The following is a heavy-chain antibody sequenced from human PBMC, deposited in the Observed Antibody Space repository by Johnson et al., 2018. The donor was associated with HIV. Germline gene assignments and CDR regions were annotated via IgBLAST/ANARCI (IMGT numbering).Heavy chain of an antibody. CDR3: ARELTSGSSMAFDI. CDR2: ILYDGSNK. D-gene: IGHD1-26*01. CDR1: GFTFSFYA. V-gene: IGHV3-30-3*01. J-gene: IGHJ3*02. Sequence: QVQLVESGGGVAQPGRSLRLSCAASGFTFSFYAMHWVRQAPGKGLEWVALILYDGSNKYYADSVKGRFTISRDNSKNTLYLQMNSLRAEDTAVYYCARELTSGSSMAFDIWGQGTMVTVSS.